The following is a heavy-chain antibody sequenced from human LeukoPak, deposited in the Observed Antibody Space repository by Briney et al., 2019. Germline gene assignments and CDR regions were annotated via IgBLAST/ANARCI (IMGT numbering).Heavy chain of an antibody. CDR1: GGTFSSYA. CDR3: ARSEQLVYYYYGMDV. V-gene: IGHV1-69*04. Sequence: ASVKVSCKASGGTFSSYAISWVRQAPGQGLEWMGRIIPIFGIANYAQKSQGRVTITADKSTSTAYMELSSLRSEDTAVYYCARSEQLVYYYYGMDVWGQGTTVTVSS. D-gene: IGHD6-6*01. CDR2: IIPIFGIA. J-gene: IGHJ6*02.